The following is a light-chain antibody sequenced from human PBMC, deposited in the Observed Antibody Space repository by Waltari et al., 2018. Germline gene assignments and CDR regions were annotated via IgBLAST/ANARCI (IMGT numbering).Light chain of an antibody. CDR1: RSDVGAYAY. CDR2: DVT. Sequence: QSALTQPRSVSGSPGQSVTISCTGTRSDVGAYAYSSCYQQRPGKAPKLIIYDVTERPSGVPDRFSGSKSDNKASLTISGLQADDEADYYCCSYAGRYTNYVFGSGTKVTVL. J-gene: IGLJ1*01. V-gene: IGLV2-11*01. CDR3: CSYAGRYTNYV.